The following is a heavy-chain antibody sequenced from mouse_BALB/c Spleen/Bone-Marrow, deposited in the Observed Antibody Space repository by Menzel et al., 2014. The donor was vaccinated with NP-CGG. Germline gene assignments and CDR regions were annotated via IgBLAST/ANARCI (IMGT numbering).Heavy chain of an antibody. Sequence: EVQLVESGGGLVKPGGSLKLSCAASGFTFSSYAMSWVRQSPDKRLEWVAEISSGGSYTYYPDTVTGRFTISRDNAKKPLYLEMSSLRSVDTAMYYCASVDVYFAYWGQGTLVTVSA. CDR2: ISSGGSYT. D-gene: IGHD6-1*01. CDR1: GFTFSSYA. J-gene: IGHJ3*01. CDR3: ASVDVYFAY. V-gene: IGHV5-9-4*01.